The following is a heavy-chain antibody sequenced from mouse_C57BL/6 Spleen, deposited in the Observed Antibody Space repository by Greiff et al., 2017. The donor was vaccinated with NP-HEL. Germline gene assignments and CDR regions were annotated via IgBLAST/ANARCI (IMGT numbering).Heavy chain of an antibody. CDR1: GFTFSSYA. CDR2: ISDGGSYT. Sequence: EVKLMESGGGLVKPGGSLKLSCAASGFTFSSYAMSWVRQTPEKRLEWVATISDGGSYTYYPDNVKGGFTISRDNAKNNLYLQMSHLKSEDTAMYDCARDGVYDYDSFFDYWGQGTTLTVSS. CDR3: ARDGVYDYDSFFDY. J-gene: IGHJ2*01. D-gene: IGHD2-4*01. V-gene: IGHV5-4*01.